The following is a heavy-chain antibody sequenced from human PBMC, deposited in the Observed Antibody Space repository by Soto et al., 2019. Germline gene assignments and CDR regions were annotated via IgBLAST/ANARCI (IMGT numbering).Heavy chain of an antibody. CDR3: AKGGGSGPWDGFHYMDV. CDR2: ISYDGSNK. J-gene: IGHJ6*03. V-gene: IGHV3-30*18. CDR1: GFTFSSYG. D-gene: IGHD3-10*01. Sequence: QVQLVESGGGVVQPGRSLRLSCAASGFTFSSYGMHWVRQAPGKGLEWVSVISYDGSNKYYADSVKGRFTISRDNSKNTLYLQMKSLRAEDTAVYYCAKGGGSGPWDGFHYMDVWGKVTTVTVSS.